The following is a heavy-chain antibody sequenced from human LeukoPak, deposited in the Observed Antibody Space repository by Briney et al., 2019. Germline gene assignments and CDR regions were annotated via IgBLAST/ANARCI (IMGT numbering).Heavy chain of an antibody. Sequence: SETLSLTCTVSGGSISSSSYYWGWIRQPPGKGLEWIGSIYYSGSTYYNPSLKSRVTISVDTSKNQFSLKLSSVTAADTAVYYCARTFGEFFDYWGQGTLVTVSS. V-gene: IGHV4-39*01. CDR1: GGSISSSSYY. CDR3: ARTFGEFFDY. CDR2: IYYSGST. J-gene: IGHJ4*02. D-gene: IGHD3-10*01.